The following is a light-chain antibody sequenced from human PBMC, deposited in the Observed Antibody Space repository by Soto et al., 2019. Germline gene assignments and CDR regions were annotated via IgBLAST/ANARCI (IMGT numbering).Light chain of an antibody. V-gene: IGKV3D-15*01. CDR1: QTIDNT. CDR2: GAS. CDR3: QQYIYWPWT. Sequence: EIVMTQSPATLSLSPGERATLSCRASQTIDNTLAWYQRKPGQAPRLLIYGASSRATGIPARFSGSGSGTEFTLTISSLQSEDFAVYYCQQYIYWPWTFGQGTKVDIK. J-gene: IGKJ1*01.